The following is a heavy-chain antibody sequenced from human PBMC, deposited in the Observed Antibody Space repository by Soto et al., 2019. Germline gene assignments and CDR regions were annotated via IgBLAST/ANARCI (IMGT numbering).Heavy chain of an antibody. V-gene: IGHV3-64*01. D-gene: IGHD1-7*01. CDR1: GFTFSSYD. J-gene: IGHJ4*02. CDR2: ISSNGGTT. Sequence: EVQLAESGGGMVQPGGSLRLSCVASGFTFSSYDMHWVRQAPGKGLEYVSSISSNGGTTYYGNSVKGRFTISRDNSKNTLYLQMGSLRAEDVAVYYCVRRGSGNYDYWGQGTVVTVSS. CDR3: VRRGSGNYDY.